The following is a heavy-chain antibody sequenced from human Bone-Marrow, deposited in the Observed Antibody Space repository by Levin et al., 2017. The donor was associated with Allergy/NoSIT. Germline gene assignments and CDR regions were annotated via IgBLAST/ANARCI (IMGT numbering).Heavy chain of an antibody. CDR3: AREKISRPRFWFDP. V-gene: IGHV1-2*02. J-gene: IGHJ5*02. Sequence: KISCKASGYTFKDYYIHWVRQAPGQGLEWMGWIHPDTGDTNYAQTFRGRVTMTRDTSINTAYLDLTTLRSDDTAVYYCAREKISRPRFWFDPWGQGTLVTVSS. CDR2: IHPDTGDT. D-gene: IGHD6-6*01. CDR1: GYTFKDYY.